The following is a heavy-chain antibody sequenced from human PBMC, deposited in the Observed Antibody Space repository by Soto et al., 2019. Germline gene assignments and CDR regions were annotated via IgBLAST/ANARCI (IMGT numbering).Heavy chain of an antibody. CDR2: IKSKTDGGTT. D-gene: IGHD1-7*01. J-gene: IGHJ4*02. CDR1: GFTFSNAW. Sequence: EVQLVESGGGLVKPGGSLRLSCAASGFTFSNAWMSWVRQAPGKGLEWVGRIKSKTDGGTTDYAAPVKGRFTISRDDSKNTLYLQMNSLKTEDTAVYYCTTFTGTTRGYFDYWGQGTLVTVSS. V-gene: IGHV3-15*01. CDR3: TTFTGTTRGYFDY.